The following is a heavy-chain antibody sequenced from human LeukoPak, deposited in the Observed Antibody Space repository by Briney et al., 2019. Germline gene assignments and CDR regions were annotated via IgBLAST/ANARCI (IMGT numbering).Heavy chain of an antibody. V-gene: IGHV7-4-1*02. CDR1: GYTFTSYA. J-gene: IGHJ4*02. Sequence: AASVKVSCKASGYTFTSYAMNWVRQAPGQGLEWMGWINTNTGNPTYAQGFTGRFVFSLDTSVSTAYLQISSLKAEDTAVYYCARDGWATITGLSHYYFDYWGQGTLVTVSS. CDR3: ARDGWATITGLSHYYFDY. CDR2: INTNTGNP. D-gene: IGHD1-20*01.